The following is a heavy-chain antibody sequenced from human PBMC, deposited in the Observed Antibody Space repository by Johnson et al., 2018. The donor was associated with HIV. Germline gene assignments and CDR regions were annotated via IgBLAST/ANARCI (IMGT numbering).Heavy chain of an antibody. Sequence: QVQLVESGGDVVQPGRSLRLSCAASGFTFSTYTMHWVRQAPGKGLEWVAVISYDGSNKYYADSVNGRFTISRDNSKNTLYLQMNSLRAEDTAVYYCARDWGVTWIQLWFYSPPNDAFDIWGQGTMVTVSS. CDR3: ARDWGVTWIQLWFYSPPNDAFDI. V-gene: IGHV3-30*04. CDR1: GFTFSTYT. D-gene: IGHD5-18*01. CDR2: ISYDGSNK. J-gene: IGHJ3*02.